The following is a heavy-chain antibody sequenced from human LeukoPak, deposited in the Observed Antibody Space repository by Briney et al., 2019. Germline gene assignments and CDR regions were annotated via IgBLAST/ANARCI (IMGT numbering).Heavy chain of an antibody. CDR1: SGSISSSTYY. V-gene: IGHV4-39*07. Sequence: TPSETLSLTCTVSSGSISSSTYYWGWIRQPPGKGLEWIGTIYYTGSTYYNPSLKSRVTISVDTSKNQFSLKLTSVTAADTAVYYCARAVGTDGYNLWVYWGQGTLVTVSS. D-gene: IGHD5-24*01. CDR2: IYYTGST. CDR3: ARAVGTDGYNLWVY. J-gene: IGHJ4*02.